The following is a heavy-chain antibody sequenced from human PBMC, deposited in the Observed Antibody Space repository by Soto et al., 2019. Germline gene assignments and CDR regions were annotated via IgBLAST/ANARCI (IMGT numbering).Heavy chain of an antibody. J-gene: IGHJ4*02. D-gene: IGHD5-18*01. V-gene: IGHV3-33*01. CDR2: IWYDGSNK. Sequence: QVQLVESGGGVVQPGRSLRLSCAASGFTFSSYGMHWVRQAPGKGLEWVAVIWYDGSNKYYADSVKGRFTISRDNSKNTLYLQMNSLRAEDTAVYYCARGDDVDTIDYWGQGTLVTVSS. CDR3: ARGDDVDTIDY. CDR1: GFTFSSYG.